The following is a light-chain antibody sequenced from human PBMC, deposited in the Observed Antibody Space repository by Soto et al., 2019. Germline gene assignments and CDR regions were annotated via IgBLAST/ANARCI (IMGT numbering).Light chain of an antibody. CDR3: QQYNNWPLT. Sequence: EIVMTQSPATLSVSPGERATLSCRASQSVSSNLAWYQQKPGQAPRLLIYGASTRATGLPARFSGSGSGTEFTLTISSLPSEDFAVYYCQQYNNWPLTFGGGTKVEIK. J-gene: IGKJ4*01. CDR1: QSVSSN. CDR2: GAS. V-gene: IGKV3-15*01.